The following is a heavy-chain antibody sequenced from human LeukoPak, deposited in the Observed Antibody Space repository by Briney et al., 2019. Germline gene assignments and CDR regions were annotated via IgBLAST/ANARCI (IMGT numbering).Heavy chain of an antibody. J-gene: IGHJ5*02. CDR1: GYSFTSYS. D-gene: IGHD2-15*01. V-gene: IGHV5-51*01. CDR2: IYPGDSDT. Sequence: GESLKISCKGSGYSFTSYSIGWVRQMPGKGLEWMGTIYPGDSDTRYSPSFQGQVTISADKSISTAYLQWSSLKASDTAMYYCARHTYNMGCSGGSCYPNWFDPWGQGTLVTVSS. CDR3: ARHTYNMGCSGGSCYPNWFDP.